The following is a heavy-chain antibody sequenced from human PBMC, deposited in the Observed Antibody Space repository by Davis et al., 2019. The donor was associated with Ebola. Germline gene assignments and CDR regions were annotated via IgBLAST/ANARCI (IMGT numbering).Heavy chain of an antibody. CDR3: ARALGYCTNGVCYTDAFDI. D-gene: IGHD2-8*01. Sequence: GSLRLSCTVSGGSISSYYWRWIRQPPGKGLEWIGYIYYSGSTNYNPSLKSRVTISVDTSKNQFSLKLSSVTAADTAVYYCARALGYCTNGVCYTDAFDIWGQGTMVTVSS. J-gene: IGHJ3*02. CDR2: IYYSGST. CDR1: GGSISSYY. V-gene: IGHV4-59*01.